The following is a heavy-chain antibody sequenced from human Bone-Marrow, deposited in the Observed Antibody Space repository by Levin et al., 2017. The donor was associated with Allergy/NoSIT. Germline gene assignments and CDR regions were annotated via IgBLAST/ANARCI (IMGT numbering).Heavy chain of an antibody. V-gene: IGHV1-46*01. Sequence: VASVKVSCKSSGYTFSSYYVHWVRQAPGQGLEWMGIINLNAGDTNYAQKFHGRVTMTRDTSTGTTYMELSSLTSDDTAIYYCTREFPGTYDFDYWGQGTLISVSS. CDR2: INLNAGDT. CDR1: GYTFSSYY. D-gene: IGHD2-2*01. CDR3: TREFPGTYDFDY. J-gene: IGHJ4*02.